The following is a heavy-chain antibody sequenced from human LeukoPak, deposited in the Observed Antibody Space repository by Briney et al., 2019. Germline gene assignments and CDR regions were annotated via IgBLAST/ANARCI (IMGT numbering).Heavy chain of an antibody. J-gene: IGHJ3*02. CDR3: ARDLGTGYYLDVVDI. CDR2: INPNSGGT. CDR1: GYTFTGYY. D-gene: IGHD3-10*01. V-gene: IGHV1-2*02. Sequence: ASVKVSCKASGYTFTGYYMHWVRQAPGQGLEWMGWINPNSGGTNYAQKFQGRVTMTRDTSISTAYMELSRLRSDDTAVYYCARDLGTGYYLDVVDIWGQGTMVTVSS.